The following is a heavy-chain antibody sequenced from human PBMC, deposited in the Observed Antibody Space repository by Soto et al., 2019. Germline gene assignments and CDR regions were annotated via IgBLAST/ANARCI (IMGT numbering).Heavy chain of an antibody. D-gene: IGHD2-2*01. CDR1: GGSISSGGYY. V-gene: IGHV4-31*03. J-gene: IGHJ6*02. Sequence: SETLSLTCTVSGGSISSGGYYWSWIRQHPGKGLEWIGYIYYSGSTYYNPSLKSRVTISVDTSKNQFSLKLSSVTAADTAVYYCARDRVVPAARYYYYYGMDVWGQGTTVTVSS. CDR2: IYYSGST. CDR3: ARDRVVPAARYYYYYGMDV.